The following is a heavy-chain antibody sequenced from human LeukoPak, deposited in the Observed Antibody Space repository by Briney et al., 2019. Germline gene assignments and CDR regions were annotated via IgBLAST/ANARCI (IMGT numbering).Heavy chain of an antibody. J-gene: IGHJ3*02. Sequence: SETLSLTCTVSGGSISGSYWSWIRQPPGKGLEWIGEINHSGSTNYNPSLKSRVTISVDTSKNQFSLKLSSVTAADTAVYYCARGKNYDYIWNAFDIWGQGTMVTVSS. D-gene: IGHD3-16*01. CDR3: ARGKNYDYIWNAFDI. V-gene: IGHV4-34*01. CDR2: INHSGST. CDR1: GGSISGSY.